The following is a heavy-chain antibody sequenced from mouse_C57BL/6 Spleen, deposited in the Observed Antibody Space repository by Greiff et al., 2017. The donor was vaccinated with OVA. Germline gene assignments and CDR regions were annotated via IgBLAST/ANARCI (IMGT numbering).Heavy chain of an antibody. CDR3: ARSAYYGNAMDY. D-gene: IGHD2-10*01. V-gene: IGHV1-82*01. J-gene: IGHJ4*01. CDR2: IYPGDGDT. CDR1: GYAFSSSW. Sequence: VQLQQSGPELVKPGASVKISCKASGYAFSSSWMNWVKQRPGKGLEWIGRIYPGDGDTNYNGKFKGKATLTADKSSSTAYMQLSSLTSEDSAVYFCARSAYYGNAMDYWGQGTSVTVSS.